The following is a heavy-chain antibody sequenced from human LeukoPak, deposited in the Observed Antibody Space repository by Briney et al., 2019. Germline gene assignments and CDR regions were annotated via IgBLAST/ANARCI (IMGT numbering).Heavy chain of an antibody. J-gene: IGHJ4*02. CDR3: ATSSYYGSGSDN. CDR1: GFTFSDSN. V-gene: IGHV3-48*04. D-gene: IGHD3-10*01. Sequence: GGSLRLSCAASGFTFSDSNMNWVRQAPGKGLEWVSYISRSSSTIYYADSVRGRFTISRGNAKNSLYLQMNSLRAEDTAVYYCATSSYYGSGSDNWGQGTLVTVSS. CDR2: ISRSSSTI.